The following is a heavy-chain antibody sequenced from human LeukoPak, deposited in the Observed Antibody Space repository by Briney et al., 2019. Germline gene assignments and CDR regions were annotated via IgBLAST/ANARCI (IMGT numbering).Heavy chain of an antibody. J-gene: IGHJ4*02. Sequence: GGSLRLSCAVFGFTFSNDWMSWVRQAPGKGLEWVANIKQDGSEKYYVDFVEGRFTISRDNAKNSLYLQMNSLRAEDTAVYYCASPYYYDSSGYYPPHYWGQGTLVTVSS. CDR2: IKQDGSEK. CDR1: GFTFSNDW. CDR3: ASPYYYDSSGYYPPHY. D-gene: IGHD3-22*01. V-gene: IGHV3-7*01.